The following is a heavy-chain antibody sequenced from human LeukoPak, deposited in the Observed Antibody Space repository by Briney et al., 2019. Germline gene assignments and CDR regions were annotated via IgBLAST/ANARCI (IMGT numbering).Heavy chain of an antibody. CDR3: AKDMVNYYDSSGHFTL. CDR1: GFTFSSYA. J-gene: IGHJ4*02. V-gene: IGHV3-23*01. D-gene: IGHD3-22*01. CDR2: ISGSGGST. Sequence: GGSLRLSCAASGFTFSSYAMSWVRQAPGKGLEWVSAISGSGGSTYYADSVKGRFTISRDNSKNTLYLQMNSLRAEDTAVYYCAKDMVNYYDSSGHFTLWGQGTLVTVSS.